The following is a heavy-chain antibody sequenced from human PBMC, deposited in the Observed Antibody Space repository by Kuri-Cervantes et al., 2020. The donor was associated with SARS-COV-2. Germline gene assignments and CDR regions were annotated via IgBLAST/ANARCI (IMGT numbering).Heavy chain of an antibody. Sequence: GESLKISCAASGFNFKSYEMNWVRQVPGKGLQWVSYIGSSGTTMFYADFVKGRFTISRDNAKNSLYLQMKSLTAEDAGVYYCARIGELGIPDYWGQGTLVTVSS. V-gene: IGHV3-48*03. D-gene: IGHD7-27*01. CDR1: GFNFKSYE. CDR2: IGSSGTTM. CDR3: ARIGELGIPDY. J-gene: IGHJ4*02.